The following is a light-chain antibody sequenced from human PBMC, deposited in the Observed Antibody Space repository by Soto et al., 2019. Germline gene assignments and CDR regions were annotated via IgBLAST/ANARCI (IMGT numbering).Light chain of an antibody. Sequence: DIVVTQSPDSLAVSLGERATINCKSSQSILYTSNNKNYLAWYQQKPGQPPKVLIYWASTRESGVPDRFSGSGYGTDFTLTISSLQAEDVAVYSCHQDYSFPSFGGGTKVEIK. CDR2: WAS. V-gene: IGKV4-1*01. J-gene: IGKJ4*01. CDR1: QSILYTSNNKNY. CDR3: HQDYSFPS.